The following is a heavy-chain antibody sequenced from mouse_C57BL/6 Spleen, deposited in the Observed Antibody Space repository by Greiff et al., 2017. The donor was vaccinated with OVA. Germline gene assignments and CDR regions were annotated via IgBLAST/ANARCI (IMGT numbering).Heavy chain of an antibody. CDR3: ASPTMVTTGYAMDY. CDR1: GYSFTDYN. V-gene: IGHV1-39*01. J-gene: IGHJ4*01. D-gene: IGHD2-9*01. CDR2: INPNYGTT. Sequence: VQLQQSGPELVKPGASVKISCKASGYSFTDYNMNWVKQSHGKSLEWIGVINPNYGTTSYNQKFKGKATLTVDQSSSTAYMQLNSLTSEDSAVYYCASPTMVTTGYAMDYWGQGTSVTVSS.